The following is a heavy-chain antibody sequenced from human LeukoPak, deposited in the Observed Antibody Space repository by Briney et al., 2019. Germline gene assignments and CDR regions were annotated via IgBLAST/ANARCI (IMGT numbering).Heavy chain of an antibody. CDR3: AREDTGYAQFDY. V-gene: IGHV4-34*01. CDR1: GGSFSGYY. D-gene: IGHD5-12*01. Sequence: SETLSLTCAVYGGSFSGYYWSWIRQPPGKGLEWIGEINHSGSTNYNPSLKSRVTISVDTSKNQFSLKLNSVTAADTAVYYCAREDTGYAQFDYWGQGTLVTVS. J-gene: IGHJ4*02. CDR2: INHSGST.